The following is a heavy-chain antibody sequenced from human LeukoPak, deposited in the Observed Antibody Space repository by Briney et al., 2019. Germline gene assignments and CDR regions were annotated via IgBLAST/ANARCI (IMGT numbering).Heavy chain of an antibody. CDR2: INPSGSST. CDR1: GYAFTGYY. J-gene: IGHJ3*02. D-gene: IGHD1-26*01. CDR3: ARVESWEHSGSSQDAFDI. Sequence: ASVKVSCKASGYAFTGYYIHWVRQAPGQGLEWMGIINPSGSSTIYAQNFQGRVTMTRDMSTSTVYMELSSLRSEDTAVYYCARVESWEHSGSSQDAFDIWGQGTMVTVSS. V-gene: IGHV1-46*01.